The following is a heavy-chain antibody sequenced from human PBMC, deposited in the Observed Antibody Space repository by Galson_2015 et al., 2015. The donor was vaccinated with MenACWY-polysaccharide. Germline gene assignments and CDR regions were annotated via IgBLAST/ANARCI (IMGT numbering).Heavy chain of an antibody. J-gene: IGHJ4*02. CDR2: ISWNSDNI. Sequence: SLRLSCAASGFTFDEYAMHWVRQAPGKGLEWVSGISWNSDNIGYANSVRGRFTISRDYAKTSLDLEMNSLRVEDTAFYYCAKGAQRGYDHYFDHWGQGILVTVSS. V-gene: IGHV3-9*01. CDR1: GFTFDEYA. CDR3: AKGAQRGYDHYFDH. D-gene: IGHD5-12*01.